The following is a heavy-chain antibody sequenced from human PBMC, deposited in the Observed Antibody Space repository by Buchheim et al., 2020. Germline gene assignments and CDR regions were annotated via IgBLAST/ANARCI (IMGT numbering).Heavy chain of an antibody. Sequence: EVQLVESGGGLVQPGGSLRLSCAASGFMFSSYEMNWVRQAPGKGLEWVSYISSSGDTIHYADSVKGRFTISRDNAENSLDLQMNSLRVDDTAVYYCARDRGFVIDYWGQGAL. D-gene: IGHD3-10*01. J-gene: IGHJ4*02. CDR1: GFMFSSYE. CDR3: ARDRGFVIDY. CDR2: ISSSGDTI. V-gene: IGHV3-48*03.